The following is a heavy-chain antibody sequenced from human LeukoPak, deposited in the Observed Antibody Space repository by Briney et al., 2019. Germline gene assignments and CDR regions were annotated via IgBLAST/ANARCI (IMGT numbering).Heavy chain of an antibody. CDR2: IYYSGST. J-gene: IGHJ5*02. CDR3: ARAPSLYNWFDP. Sequence: PXGXGLXWIGSIYYSGSTCYNPSLKSRVTISVDTSKNQFSLKLSSVTAADTAVYYCARAPSLYNWFDPWGQGTLVTVSS. V-gene: IGHV4-39*07.